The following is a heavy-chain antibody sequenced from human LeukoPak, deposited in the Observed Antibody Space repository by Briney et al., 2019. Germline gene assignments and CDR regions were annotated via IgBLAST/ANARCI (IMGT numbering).Heavy chain of an antibody. CDR2: IYYSGTT. D-gene: IGHD3-10*01. CDR1: GGSISSGDYY. CDR3: ARGPYGSGSYY. J-gene: IGHJ4*02. Sequence: PSQTLSLTCTVSGGSISSGDYYWSWIRQPPGKGLEWIGYIYYSGTTYYNPSLKSRVTISVNTSKNQFSLKLTSVTAADTAVYFCARGPYGSGSYYWGQGTLVTVSS. V-gene: IGHV4-30-4*01.